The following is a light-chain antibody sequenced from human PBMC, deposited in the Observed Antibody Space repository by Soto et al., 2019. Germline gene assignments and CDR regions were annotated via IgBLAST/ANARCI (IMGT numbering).Light chain of an antibody. CDR1: SSNIGSNY. CDR3: AAWDDSLSGLV. CDR2: RNN. V-gene: IGLV1-47*01. Sequence: SVLTQPPSASGTPGQRVTISCSGSSSNIGSNYVYWYQQLPGTAPKLLIYRNNQRPSGVPDRFSGSKSGTSASLAISGLRSEDEADYYCAAWDDSLSGLVFGGGTKVTVL. J-gene: IGLJ3*02.